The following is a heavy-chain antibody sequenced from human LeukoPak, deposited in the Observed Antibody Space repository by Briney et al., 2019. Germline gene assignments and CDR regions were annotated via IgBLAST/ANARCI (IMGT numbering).Heavy chain of an antibody. CDR1: GYTFTSYG. CDR2: IIPIFGTA. V-gene: IGHV1-69*13. J-gene: IGHJ6*03. Sequence: GASVKVSCKASGYTFTSYGISWVRQAPGQGLEWMGGIIPIFGTANYAQKFQGRVTITADESTSTAYMELSSLRSEDTAVYYCARGDSYGPYYYYMDVWGKGTTVTVSS. CDR3: ARGDSYGPYYYYMDV. D-gene: IGHD5-18*01.